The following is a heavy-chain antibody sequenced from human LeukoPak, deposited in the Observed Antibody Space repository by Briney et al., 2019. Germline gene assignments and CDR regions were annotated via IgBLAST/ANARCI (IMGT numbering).Heavy chain of an antibody. V-gene: IGHV1-8*01. CDR2: MNPNSGST. Sequence: ASVKVSCKASGYSFAISDINWVRQATGQGLEWMGWMNPNSGSTGYAQKFQGRVTMTRSTSISTAYMELSSLRSEDTAVYYCARHDGRGGATMGALDSWGQGSLVTVSS. CDR1: GYSFAISD. D-gene: IGHD5-12*01. J-gene: IGHJ4*02. CDR3: ARHDGRGGATMGALDS.